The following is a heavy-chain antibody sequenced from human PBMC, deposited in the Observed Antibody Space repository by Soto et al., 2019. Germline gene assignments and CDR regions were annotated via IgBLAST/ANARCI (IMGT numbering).Heavy chain of an antibody. CDR2: IGVNGGDT. V-gene: IGHV3-23*01. CDR3: AKKSFGIKICLEGD. D-gene: IGHD5-18*01. Sequence: EVQLLESGGDLVQPGGSLRLSCVASGFTFISYVMVWVRQAPGKGLEWVSSIGVNGGDTYYADSVKGRFTISRDNSRNTLYLQMNSLRVEDTAIYYCAKKSFGIKICLEGDWGQGTLVTVSS. CDR1: GFTFISYV. J-gene: IGHJ4*02.